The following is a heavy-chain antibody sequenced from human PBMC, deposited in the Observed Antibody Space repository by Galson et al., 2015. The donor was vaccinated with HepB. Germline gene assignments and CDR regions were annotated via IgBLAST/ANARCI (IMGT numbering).Heavy chain of an antibody. D-gene: IGHD3-9*01. CDR3: AKDSLSGYPAADS. CDR2: ISYDGSNK. J-gene: IGHJ4*02. Sequence: SLRLSCAASGFTFRSYGMHWVRQAPGKGLEWVAGISYDGSNKNYADYVKGRFTISRDDSKNTLYLEMNSLRAEDTAVYYCAKDSLSGYPAADSWGQGTLVTVSS. CDR1: GFTFRSYG. V-gene: IGHV3-30*18.